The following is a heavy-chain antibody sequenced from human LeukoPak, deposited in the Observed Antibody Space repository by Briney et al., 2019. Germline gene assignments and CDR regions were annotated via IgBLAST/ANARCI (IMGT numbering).Heavy chain of an antibody. J-gene: IGHJ4*02. D-gene: IGHD2-15*01. Sequence: SETLSLTCTVSGGSISSSNYYWGWIRQPPGRGLEWIGSIDYSGSIYYNPSLKSRVTISVDTSKNQFSLKLTSVTAADTAVYYCARQRGYCSGGSCYGMFDYWGQGTLVTVSS. V-gene: IGHV4-39*01. CDR3: ARQRGYCSGGSCYGMFDY. CDR1: GGSISSSNYY. CDR2: IDYSGSI.